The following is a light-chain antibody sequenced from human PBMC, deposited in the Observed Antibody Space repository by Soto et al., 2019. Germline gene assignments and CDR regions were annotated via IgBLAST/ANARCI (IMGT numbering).Light chain of an antibody. Sequence: ALTQPASVSGSPGQSITISCTGTSSDVGSYNLVSWYQQHPGKAPKLMIYEGSKRPSGVSNRFSGSKSGNTASLTISGLQAEDEADYYCCSYAGTHVVFGGGTKLTVL. CDR2: EGS. CDR1: SSDVGSYNL. J-gene: IGLJ2*01. CDR3: CSYAGTHVV. V-gene: IGLV2-23*01.